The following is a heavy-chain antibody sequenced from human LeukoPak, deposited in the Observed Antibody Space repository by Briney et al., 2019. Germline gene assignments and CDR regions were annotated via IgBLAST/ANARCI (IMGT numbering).Heavy chain of an antibody. CDR2: IWYDGSNK. Sequence: GRSLRLSCAASGFTFSSYGMHWVRQAPGKGLEWVAVIWYDGSNKYYADSVKGRFTISRDNSKNTLYLQMNSLRAEDTAVYYCARDPHDFWSGYYPYYYYGMDVWGQGTTVTVSS. J-gene: IGHJ6*02. CDR3: ARDPHDFWSGYYPYYYYGMDV. CDR1: GFTFSSYG. D-gene: IGHD3-3*01. V-gene: IGHV3-33*01.